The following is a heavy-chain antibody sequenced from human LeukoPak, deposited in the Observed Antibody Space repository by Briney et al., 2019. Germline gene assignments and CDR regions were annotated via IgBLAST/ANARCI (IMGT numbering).Heavy chain of an antibody. V-gene: IGHV3-20*04. J-gene: IGHJ4*02. CDR2: INWNGVAA. CDR1: GFRFEDYD. Sequence: GGPLRLSCEASGFRFEDYDMSWVRQAPGQGLEWVSGINWNGVAATYAVSVRGRFTISRDNAKNSMYLQMNNLRVEDTAMYFCARDWRNYIDFWGQGALVIVSS. CDR3: ARDWRNYIDF. D-gene: IGHD3-3*01.